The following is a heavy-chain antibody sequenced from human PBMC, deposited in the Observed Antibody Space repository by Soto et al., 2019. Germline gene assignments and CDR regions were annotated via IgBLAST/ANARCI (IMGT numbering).Heavy chain of an antibody. V-gene: IGHV3-15*01. CDR1: GFTINNAW. J-gene: IGHJ6*02. Sequence: GGSLRLSCAASGFTINNAWMSWVRQAPGKGLEWVGRIKSKGNGGTADYAAPVKGRFTISRDNAKNSLYLQMNRLRAEDTAVYYCARVSWREKYGMDVWGQGTTVTVSS. CDR3: ARVSWREKYGMDV. CDR2: IKSKGNGGTA.